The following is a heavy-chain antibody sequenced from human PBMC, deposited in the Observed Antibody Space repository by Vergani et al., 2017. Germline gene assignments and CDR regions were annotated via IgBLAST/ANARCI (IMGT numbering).Heavy chain of an antibody. CDR1: GGSISSSNW. J-gene: IGHJ2*01. D-gene: IGHD4-17*01. V-gene: IGHV4-4*03. CDR2: IYHSGST. Sequence: QVQLQESGPGLVKPPGTLSLTCAVSGGSISSSNWWSWVRQPPGKGLEWIGEIYHSGSTNYHPSLKSRVTISVDKSKNQFYLKRSSVTAADTAVYYCAGQMTTVTTDWYFDLWGRGTLVTVSS. CDR3: AGQMTTVTTDWYFDL.